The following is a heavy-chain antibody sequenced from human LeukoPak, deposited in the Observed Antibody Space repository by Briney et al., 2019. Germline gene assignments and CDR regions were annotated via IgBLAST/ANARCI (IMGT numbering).Heavy chain of an antibody. Sequence: SETLSLTCTVSGGSITSADFYWTWIRQHPGKGLEWIGYIFHSGATYYNPSLKSRVSISLDRSKSQFSLRLSSVTAADTAVYYRARDRATMVGGVMGGGMDVWGQGTTATVSS. V-gene: IGHV4-31*03. CDR2: IFHSGAT. CDR3: ARDRATMVGGVMGGGMDV. J-gene: IGHJ6*02. D-gene: IGHD3-10*01. CDR1: GGSITSADFY.